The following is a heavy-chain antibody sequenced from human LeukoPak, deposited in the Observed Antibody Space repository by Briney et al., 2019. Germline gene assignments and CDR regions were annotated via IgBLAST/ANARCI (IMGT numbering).Heavy chain of an antibody. D-gene: IGHD6-19*01. Sequence: GGSLRLSCAASGFTFSSYSMNWVRQAPGKGLEWVSSISSSSSYIYYADSVKGRFTISRDNAKNSLYLQMNSLRAEDTAVYYCAKGVSSGWFDPFDYWGQGTLVTVSS. CDR2: ISSSSSYI. J-gene: IGHJ4*02. CDR1: GFTFSSYS. V-gene: IGHV3-21*01. CDR3: AKGVSSGWFDPFDY.